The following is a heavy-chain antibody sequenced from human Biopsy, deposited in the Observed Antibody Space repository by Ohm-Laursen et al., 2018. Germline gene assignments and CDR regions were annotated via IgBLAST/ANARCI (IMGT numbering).Heavy chain of an antibody. Sequence: SETLSLTCTVSGGPISSDYWSWIRQTPGKGLEWIGYIYYSGSTNYNPSLKSRVTISVDTSKNQFSLRLNSVTAADTAVHYCARATNSTGWPYYYFYGMDVWGQGTTVTVSS. V-gene: IGHV4-59*01. CDR1: GGPISSDY. CDR3: ARATNSTGWPYYYFYGMDV. J-gene: IGHJ6*02. D-gene: IGHD2/OR15-2a*01. CDR2: IYYSGST.